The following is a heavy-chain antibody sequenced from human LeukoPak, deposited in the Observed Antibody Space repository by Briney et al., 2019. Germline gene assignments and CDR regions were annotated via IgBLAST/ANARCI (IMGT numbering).Heavy chain of an antibody. V-gene: IGHV3-53*01. CDR3: ARATVTTPNFDY. CDR1: GFTVSSNH. J-gene: IGHJ4*02. Sequence: GGSLRLSCAASGFTVSSNHMSWARQAPGKGLEWVSFIYSGGSTYYADSVKGRFTISRDNSKNTLYLQMNSLRAEDTAVYYCARATVTTPNFDYWGQGTLVTVSS. D-gene: IGHD4-11*01. CDR2: IYSGGST.